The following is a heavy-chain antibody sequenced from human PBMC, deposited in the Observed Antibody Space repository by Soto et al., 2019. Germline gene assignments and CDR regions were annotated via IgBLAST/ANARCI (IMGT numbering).Heavy chain of an antibody. Sequence: QVQLVQSGAEVKKPGSSVKVSCKASGGTFSSYAISWVRQAPGQGLEWMGGIIPIFGTANYAQKFQGRVTMTADESTSTAYMELSSLRSEDTAVYYCARERTVVVVAATPGFDPGGQGTLVTVSS. D-gene: IGHD2-15*01. CDR2: IIPIFGTA. CDR3: ARERTVVVVAATPGFDP. J-gene: IGHJ5*02. V-gene: IGHV1-69*12. CDR1: GGTFSSYA.